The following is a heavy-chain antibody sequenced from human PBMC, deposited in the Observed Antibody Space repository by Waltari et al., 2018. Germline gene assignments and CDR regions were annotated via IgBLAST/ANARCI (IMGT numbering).Heavy chain of an antibody. V-gene: IGHV4-34*01. CDR3: ARDSSGWYALGDDY. CDR2: INHSGRT. D-gene: IGHD6-19*01. CDR1: GGSFSGYY. J-gene: IGHJ4*02. Sequence: QVQLQQWGAGLLKPSETLSLTCAVYGGSFSGYYWSWIRQPPGKGLEWIGEINHSGRTNYNPSLKSRVTISVDTSKNQFSLKLSSVTAADTAVYYCARDSSGWYALGDDYWGQGTLVTVSS.